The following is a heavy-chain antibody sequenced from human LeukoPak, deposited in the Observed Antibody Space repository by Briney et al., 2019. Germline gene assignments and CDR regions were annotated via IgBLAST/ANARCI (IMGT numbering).Heavy chain of an antibody. V-gene: IGHV3-23*01. J-gene: IGHJ4*02. CDR3: ARGGWEQEHLDY. CDR1: GFTFSSYA. Sequence: PGGSLRLSCAASGFTFSSYAMSWVRQAPGKGLEWVSGISGSGGNTYYADSVKGRFTISRDNSNNTLYLQMNSLRAEDTAVYYCARGGWEQEHLDYWGQGTLVTVSS. D-gene: IGHD1-26*01. CDR2: ISGSGGNT.